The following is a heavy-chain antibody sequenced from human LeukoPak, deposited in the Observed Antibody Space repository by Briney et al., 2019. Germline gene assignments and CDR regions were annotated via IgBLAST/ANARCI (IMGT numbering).Heavy chain of an antibody. CDR2: ISYDGSNK. Sequence: PGGSLRLSCAASGFTFSSYGMHWVRQAPGKGLEWVAVISYDGSNKYYADSVKGRFTISRDNSKNTLYLQMNSLRAEDTAVYYCASMGPRSGSYYYWGQGTLVTVSS. J-gene: IGHJ4*02. CDR1: GFTFSSYG. D-gene: IGHD3-10*01. CDR3: ASMGPRSGSYYY. V-gene: IGHV3-30*03.